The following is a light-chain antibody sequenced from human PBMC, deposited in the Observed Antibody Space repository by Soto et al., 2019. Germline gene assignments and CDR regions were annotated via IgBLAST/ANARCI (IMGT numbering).Light chain of an antibody. CDR2: DNI. CDR1: SSNIGNNA. V-gene: IGLV1-44*01. J-gene: IGLJ3*02. Sequence: QSVLTQPPSASGTPGQRVTISCSGSSSNIGNNAVNWYQQFPGTAPKLLIYDNIHRPSGVPDRFSGSKSGTSASLAISGLQSEDEADYYCAAWGDNLNGWVFGGGNKLTVL. CDR3: AAWGDNLNGWV.